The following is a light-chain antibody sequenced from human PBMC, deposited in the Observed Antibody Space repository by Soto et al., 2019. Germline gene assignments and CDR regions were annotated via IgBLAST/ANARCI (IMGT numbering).Light chain of an antibody. CDR1: QFVSKNY. J-gene: IGKJ5*01. V-gene: IGKV3-20*01. CDR2: GAS. Sequence: RQFVSKNYLAWYQKKPAXAPMRLIYGASNRXTDIPDRVSGRGYGTDVTLTISRLEHEDFAVYYCQHYGSSPPSSTFGQGRRLEIK. CDR3: QHYGSSPPSST.